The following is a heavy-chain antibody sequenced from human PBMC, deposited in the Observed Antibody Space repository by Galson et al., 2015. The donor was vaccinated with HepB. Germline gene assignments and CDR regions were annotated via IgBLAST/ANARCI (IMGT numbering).Heavy chain of an antibody. Sequence: SLRLSCAASGFTFSSYAMHWVRQAPGKGLEWVAVISYDGSNKYYADSVKGRFTISRDNSKNTLYLQMNSLRAEDTAVYYCARDTAMAGYYGMDVWGQGTTVTVSS. V-gene: IGHV3-30-3*01. CDR3: ARDTAMAGYYGMDV. CDR1: GFTFSSYA. CDR2: ISYDGSNK. J-gene: IGHJ6*02. D-gene: IGHD5-18*01.